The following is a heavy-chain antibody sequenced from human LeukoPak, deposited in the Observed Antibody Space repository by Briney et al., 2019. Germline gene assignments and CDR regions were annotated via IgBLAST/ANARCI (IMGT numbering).Heavy chain of an antibody. D-gene: IGHD3-10*01. CDR1: GFTFSDYS. V-gene: IGHV3-48*02. J-gene: IGHJ4*02. Sequence: PGGSLRLSCAASGFTFSDYSVNWVRQAPGKGLEWVSYISGSSSTIYYADSVKGRFTISRDNAKNSLYLQMNSPRDEDTAMYYCARGSGSSDWMIDYWGQGTLVTVSS. CDR3: ARGSGSSDWMIDY. CDR2: ISGSSSTI.